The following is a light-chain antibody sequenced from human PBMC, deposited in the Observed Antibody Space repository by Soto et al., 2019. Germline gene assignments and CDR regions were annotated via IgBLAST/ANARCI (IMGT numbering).Light chain of an antibody. CDR3: QQSFNSPT. J-gene: IGKJ2*01. Sequence: IQMTQSPSSLSASIGDRVTITCRASHDDSTFLNWYQQKPGKAPKLLIYAASSLQTGVPSTFSGSGSGTDFTLTISSLHREDIATYFCQQSFNSPTFGQGTKLEIK. V-gene: IGKV1-39*01. CDR1: HDDSTF. CDR2: AAS.